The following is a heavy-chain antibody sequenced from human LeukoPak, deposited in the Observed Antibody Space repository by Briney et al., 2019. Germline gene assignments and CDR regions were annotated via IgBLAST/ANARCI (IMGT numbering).Heavy chain of an antibody. Sequence: SVKVSCKASGGTFSSYAISWVRQAPGQGLEWMGGIIPIFGTANYAQKFQGRVTITTDESTSTAYMELSSLRSEDTAVYYCARVPAAINSWFDPWGQGTLVTVSS. V-gene: IGHV1-69*05. CDR3: ARVPAAINSWFDP. D-gene: IGHD2-2*01. CDR1: GGTFSSYA. J-gene: IGHJ5*02. CDR2: IIPIFGTA.